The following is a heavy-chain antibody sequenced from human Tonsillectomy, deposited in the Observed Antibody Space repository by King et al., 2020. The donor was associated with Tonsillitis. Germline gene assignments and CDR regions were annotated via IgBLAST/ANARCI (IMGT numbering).Heavy chain of an antibody. CDR3: ARDGSSAMVRGGIPRRAHRANWFDP. D-gene: IGHD3-10*01. V-gene: IGHV4-34*01. CDR1: GGSFSGYY. J-gene: IGHJ5*02. Sequence: VQLQQWGAGLLKPSETLSLTCAVYGGSFSGYYWSGIRQPPGKGLEWIGEINHSGSTNYNPSLKSRVTISVDTSKNQFSLKLGYVTAADTAVYFCARDGSSAMVRGGIPRRAHRANWFDPWGQGTLVTVSS. CDR2: INHSGST.